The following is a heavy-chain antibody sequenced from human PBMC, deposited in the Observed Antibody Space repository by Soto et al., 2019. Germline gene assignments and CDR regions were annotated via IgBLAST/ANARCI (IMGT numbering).Heavy chain of an antibody. V-gene: IGHV3-53*02. D-gene: IGHD3-10*01. J-gene: IGHJ3*02. Sequence: EVQLVETGGGLIQPGGSLRLSCAASGLTVSSNYMNWVRQAPGKGLEWVSVLYSGGSTHYEGSVKGRFIISRDNSKNTMYLQMNSLRVEDPAVYCARDRPGDEGDGFDIWGHGTMVTVSS. CDR2: LYSGGST. CDR3: ARDRPGDEGDGFDI. CDR1: GLTVSSNY.